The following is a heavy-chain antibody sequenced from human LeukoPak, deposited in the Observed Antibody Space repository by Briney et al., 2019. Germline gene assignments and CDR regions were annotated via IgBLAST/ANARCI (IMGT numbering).Heavy chain of an antibody. D-gene: IGHD4-17*01. CDR1: GGSFSGYY. Sequence: PETLSLTCAVYGGSFSGYYWSWIRQPPGKGLEWIGEINHSGSTNYNPSLKSRVTISVDTSKNQFSLKLSSVTAADTAVYYCARFISTVTTYYYFDYWGQGTLVTVSS. J-gene: IGHJ4*02. CDR3: ARFISTVTTYYYFDY. V-gene: IGHV4-34*01. CDR2: INHSGST.